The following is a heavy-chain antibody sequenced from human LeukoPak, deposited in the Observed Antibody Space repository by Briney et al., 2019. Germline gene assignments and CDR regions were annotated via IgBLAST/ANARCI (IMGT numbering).Heavy chain of an antibody. CDR2: IYTSGST. CDR3: ARVGGVMAVAHYFDY. Sequence: SETLSLTCTVSGGSISSYYWSWIRQPAGKGLEWIGRIYTSGSTNYNPPLKSPLTMSVDTSKTQFSLKLSSVTAADTAVYYCARVGGVMAVAHYFDYWGQGTLVTVSS. V-gene: IGHV4-4*07. CDR1: GGSISSYY. J-gene: IGHJ4*02. D-gene: IGHD6-19*01.